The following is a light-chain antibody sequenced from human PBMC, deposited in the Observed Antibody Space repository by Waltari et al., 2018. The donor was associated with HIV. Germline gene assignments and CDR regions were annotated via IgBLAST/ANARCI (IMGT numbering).Light chain of an antibody. CDR3: ATWDDTLNGVI. CDR1: SSTIESNS. CDR2: STN. V-gene: IGLV1-44*01. Sequence: QSVLTQPPSASGTPGQRVTISCSGGSSTIESNSVHWYQQLPGTAPRPLLYSTNQRPSRVPDRFSGSKSGTSASLAISGLQSEDEADYYCATWDDTLNGVIFGGGTKLTVL. J-gene: IGLJ2*01.